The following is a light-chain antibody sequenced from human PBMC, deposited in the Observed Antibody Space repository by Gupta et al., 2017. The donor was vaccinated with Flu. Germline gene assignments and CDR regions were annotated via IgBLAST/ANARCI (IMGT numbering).Light chain of an antibody. Sequence: ATLSLSPGETATLSCRASQSVDSSLAWYQQRPGQAPRLLIYDASNRAADIPARFSGSGSGTDFTLTISCLEPEDFALYYCQQRSLWPPWTFGQGTKVEIK. CDR3: QQRSLWPPWT. CDR1: QSVDSS. CDR2: DAS. J-gene: IGKJ1*01. V-gene: IGKV3-11*01.